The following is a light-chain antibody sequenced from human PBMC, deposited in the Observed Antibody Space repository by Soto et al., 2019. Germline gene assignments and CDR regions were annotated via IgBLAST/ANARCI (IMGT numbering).Light chain of an antibody. CDR1: QTISTY. V-gene: IGKV1-39*01. Sequence: DLQMTQSPSSLSASVRDRVTITCRASQTISTYLNWYQQNPGKAPRRLIYDASSFLSGVPARFSGSVSGTDFTLTIASLQPEDFSTYYCQQSDSTPYPFGQGIKGEI. J-gene: IGKJ2*01. CDR2: DAS. CDR3: QQSDSTPYP.